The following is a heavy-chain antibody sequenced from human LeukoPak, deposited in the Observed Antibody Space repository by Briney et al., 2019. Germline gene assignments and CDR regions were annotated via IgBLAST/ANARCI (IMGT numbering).Heavy chain of an antibody. CDR3: ARVWDGSGSYYFDY. D-gene: IGHD3-10*01. CDR1: GGSISSGDYY. J-gene: IGHJ4*02. V-gene: IGHV4-30-4*01. Sequence: PSETLSLTCTVSGGSISSGDYYWRWIRQPPGKGLEWIGYIYYSGSTYYNPSLKSRVTISVDTSKNQFSLKLSSVTAADTAVYYCARVWDGSGSYYFDYWGQGTLVTVSS. CDR2: IYYSGST.